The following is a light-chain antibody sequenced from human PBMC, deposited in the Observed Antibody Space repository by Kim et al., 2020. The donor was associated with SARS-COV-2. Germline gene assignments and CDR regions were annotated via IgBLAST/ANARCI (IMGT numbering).Light chain of an antibody. CDR3: KSRDSSGNEWV. J-gene: IGLJ3*02. V-gene: IGLV3-19*01. Sequence: SSELTQDPAVSVALGQTVRITCQGDSLRNYFASWYQQKPGQAPILVFYGKNNRHSGIPDRFSGSSSGNTASLTITGAQAEDEADYYCKSRDSSGNEWVFGGGTKLTVL. CDR2: GKN. CDR1: SLRNYF.